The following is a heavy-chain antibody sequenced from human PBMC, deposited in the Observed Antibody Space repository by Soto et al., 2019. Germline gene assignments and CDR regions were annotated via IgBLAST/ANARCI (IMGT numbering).Heavy chain of an antibody. CDR3: AKDRGSGSYAANYQYYGMDV. CDR1: GFTFDDYA. J-gene: IGHJ6*01. V-gene: IGHV3-9*01. CDR2: INWNSGRI. D-gene: IGHD3-10*01. Sequence: EEQLVESGGCLVQPGRSLRLSCAASGFTFDDYAMHWGRQAPGKGLEWVSGINWNSGRIGYADSVKGRFTISRDNAKTSLYLQMNSLRAEDTALYYCAKDRGSGSYAANYQYYGMDVWGQGTTVTVSS.